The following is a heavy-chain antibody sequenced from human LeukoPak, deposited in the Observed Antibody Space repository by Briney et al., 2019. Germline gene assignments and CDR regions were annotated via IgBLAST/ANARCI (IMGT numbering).Heavy chain of an antibody. CDR3: AKDHDYYFDY. Sequence: GGSLRLSCAESGFTFSSYGMHWVRQAPGKGLEWVAFIRYDGSNKYYADSVKGRFTISRDNSKNTLYLQMNSLRAEDTAVYYCAKDHDYYFDYWGQGTLVTVSS. V-gene: IGHV3-30*02. J-gene: IGHJ4*02. D-gene: IGHD2-21*02. CDR1: GFTFSSYG. CDR2: IRYDGSNK.